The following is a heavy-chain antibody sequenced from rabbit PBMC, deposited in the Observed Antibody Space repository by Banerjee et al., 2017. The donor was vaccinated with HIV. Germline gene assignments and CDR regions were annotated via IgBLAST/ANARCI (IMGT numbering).Heavy chain of an antibody. CDR3: ARDGYAGHGYPNL. D-gene: IGHD6-1*01. V-gene: IGHV1S43*01. CDR2: IYSSNGDK. Sequence: APGKGLELIACIYSSNGDKWYASWVNGRFTISRSTSLNTVDLKMTSLTAADTATYFCARDGYAGHGYPNLWGPGTLVTVS. J-gene: IGHJ4*01.